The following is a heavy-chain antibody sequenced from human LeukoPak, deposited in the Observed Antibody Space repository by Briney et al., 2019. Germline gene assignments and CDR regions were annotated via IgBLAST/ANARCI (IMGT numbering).Heavy chain of an antibody. CDR2: IPSTSSYT. D-gene: IGHD4-17*01. CDR3: ARDHDYGDYLGFDY. CDR1: GFTFSDYY. Sequence: GGSLRLSCVASGFTFSDYYMSWIRQAPGKGLEWVSYIPSTSSYTSYADSVKGRFTISRDNAKNSLYLQMNSLRAEDTAVYYCARDHDYGDYLGFDYWGQGTLVTVSS. V-gene: IGHV3-11*06. J-gene: IGHJ4*02.